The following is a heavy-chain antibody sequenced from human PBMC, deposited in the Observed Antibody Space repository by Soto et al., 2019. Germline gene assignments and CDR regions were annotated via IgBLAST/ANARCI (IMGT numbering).Heavy chain of an antibody. J-gene: IGHJ4*02. CDR1: GFTFRSYW. CDR2: IRQDGDDT. V-gene: IGHV3-7*05. D-gene: IGHD3-3*01. Sequence: EVQLVESGGDLVQPGGSLRLSCAASGFTFRSYWMTWVRQAPGKGLEWVASIRQDGDDTKYVDSVRGRFTISRDNAKNSLYLQMHTLRADDTAVYYCLREDTTNFFGDYWGQGTLVTVSS. CDR3: LREDTTNFFGDY.